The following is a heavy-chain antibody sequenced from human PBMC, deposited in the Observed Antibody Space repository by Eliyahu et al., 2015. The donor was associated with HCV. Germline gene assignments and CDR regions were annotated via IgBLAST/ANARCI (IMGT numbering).Heavy chain of an antibody. Sequence: EVQLVESGGGLVKPGGPLRLSCVGSGFTFTNYSMNWVRQAPGKGLEGVSSINNSSRYMYHADSVKGRFTISRDNAKNSLYLQMNSLRVEDTAVYYCAREDEEMGRQTKDYWGQGTLVTVSS. V-gene: IGHV3-21*02. CDR3: AREDEEMGRQTKDY. J-gene: IGHJ4*02. CDR1: GFTFTNYS. CDR2: INNSSRYM. D-gene: IGHD5-24*01.